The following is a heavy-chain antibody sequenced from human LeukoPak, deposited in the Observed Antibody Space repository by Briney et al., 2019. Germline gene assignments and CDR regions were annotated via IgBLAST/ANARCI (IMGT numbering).Heavy chain of an antibody. D-gene: IGHD3-22*01. V-gene: IGHV7-4-1*02. Sequence: ASVKVSCKASGYTFSGCAINWVRQAPGQGLEYMGWIDTKTGNPTYAQGFTGRFVFSLDTSVSTAYLQISSLKAEDTAVYYCAIHPSDSSAYFSYWGQGALLTVSS. CDR1: GYTFSGCA. J-gene: IGHJ4*02. CDR2: IDTKTGNP. CDR3: AIHPSDSSAYFSY.